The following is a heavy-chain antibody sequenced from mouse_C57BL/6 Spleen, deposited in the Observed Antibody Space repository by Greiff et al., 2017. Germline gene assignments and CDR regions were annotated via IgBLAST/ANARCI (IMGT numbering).Heavy chain of an antibody. CDR3: ARTTTVVEDAMDY. D-gene: IGHD1-1*01. J-gene: IGHJ4*01. CDR1: GFTFSDYG. V-gene: IGHV5-17*01. CDR2: ISSGSSTL. Sequence: DVHLVESGGGLVKPGGSLKLSCAASGFTFSDYGMHWVRQAPEKGLEWVAYISSGSSTLYYADTVKGRFTITRDNAKNTLFLQMTRLRSEDTAIYYFARTTTVVEDAMDYWGQGTSVTVSS.